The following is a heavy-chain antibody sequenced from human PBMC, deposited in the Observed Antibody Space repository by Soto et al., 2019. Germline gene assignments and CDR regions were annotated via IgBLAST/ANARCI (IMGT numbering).Heavy chain of an antibody. CDR1: GFTFSSYA. V-gene: IGHV3-30-3*01. J-gene: IGHJ4*02. CDR2: ISYDGSNK. D-gene: IGHD6-13*01. Sequence: QVQLVESGGGVVQPGRSLRLSSAASGFTFSSYAMHWVRQAPGKGLEWVAVISYDGSNKYYADSVKGRFTISRDNSKNTLYLQMNSLRAEDTAVYYCARDSGDLAAAGPGTFDYWGQGTLVTVSS. CDR3: ARDSGDLAAAGPGTFDY.